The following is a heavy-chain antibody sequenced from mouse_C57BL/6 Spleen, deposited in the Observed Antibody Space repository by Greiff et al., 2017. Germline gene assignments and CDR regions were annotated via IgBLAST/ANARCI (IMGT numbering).Heavy chain of an antibody. CDR3: ARGGFYGSRYYYAMDY. CDR2: INPNNGGT. CDR1: GYTFTDYN. V-gene: IGHV1-22*01. D-gene: IGHD1-1*01. J-gene: IGHJ4*01. Sequence: DVKLQESGPELVKPGASVKMSCKASGYTFTDYNMHWVKQSHGKSLEWIGYINPNNGGTSYNQKFKGKATLTVNKSSSTAYMELRSLTSEDSAVYYCARGGFYGSRYYYAMDYWGQGTSVTVSS.